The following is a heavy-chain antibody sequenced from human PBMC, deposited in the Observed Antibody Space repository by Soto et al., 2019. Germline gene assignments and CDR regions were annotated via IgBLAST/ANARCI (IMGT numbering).Heavy chain of an antibody. V-gene: IGHV4-39*07. CDR2: INHSGST. J-gene: IGHJ4*02. CDR1: GGSISSGGYY. CDR3: ARSGSVIAVAGSLHYFDY. Sequence: PSETLSLTCTVSGGSISSGGYYWSWIRQHPGKGLEWIGEINHSGSTNYNPSLKSRVTISVDTSKNQFSLKLSSVTAADTAVYYCARSGSVIAVAGSLHYFDYWGQGTLVTVSS. D-gene: IGHD6-19*01.